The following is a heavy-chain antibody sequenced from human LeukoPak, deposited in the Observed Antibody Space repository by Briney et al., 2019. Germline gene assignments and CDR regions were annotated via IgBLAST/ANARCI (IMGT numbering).Heavy chain of an antibody. V-gene: IGHV1-46*01. CDR1: GYTFTNYY. D-gene: IGHD3-22*01. Sequence: ASVKVSCKASGYTFTNYYMHWVRQAPGQGLEWMGIINPSGGSTSYAQKFQGRVTMTRDASTSTVYMELSSLRSEDTAVYYCARAGGYDSSGYYYREPFDYWGQGTLVTVSS. J-gene: IGHJ4*02. CDR3: ARAGGYDSSGYYYREPFDY. CDR2: INPSGGST.